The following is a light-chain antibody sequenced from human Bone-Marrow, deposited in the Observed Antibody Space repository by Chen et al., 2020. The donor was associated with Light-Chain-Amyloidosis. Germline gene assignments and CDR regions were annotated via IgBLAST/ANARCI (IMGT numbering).Light chain of an antibody. CDR2: DDS. V-gene: IGLV3-21*02. CDR3: QVWDRSSDRPV. CDR1: NIGSTS. J-gene: IGLJ3*02. Sequence: SYVLTQPSSVSVAPGQTATIACGGNNIGSTSVHWYQQTPGQAPLLGVYDDSDRPSGIPERLCGSNSGNTATLTISRVEAGDEADYYCQVWDRSSDRPVFGGGTKLTVL.